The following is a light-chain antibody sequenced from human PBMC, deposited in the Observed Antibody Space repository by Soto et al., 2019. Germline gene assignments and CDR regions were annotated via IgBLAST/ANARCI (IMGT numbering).Light chain of an antibody. CDR2: GAS. CDR3: QQYGSTPVT. CDR1: QSVTSSY. J-gene: IGKJ1*01. V-gene: IGKV3-20*01. Sequence: EIVLTQSPGTLSLSPGERATLSCRASQSVTSSYLAWYQQKPGQAPRLLIYGASSRATDIPDRFSGSGSGTDFILTISRLEPEDFAVYYCQQYGSTPVTFGQGTKVEI.